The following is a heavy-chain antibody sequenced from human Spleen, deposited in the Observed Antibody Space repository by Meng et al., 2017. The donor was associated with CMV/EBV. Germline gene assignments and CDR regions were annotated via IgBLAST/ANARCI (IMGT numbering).Heavy chain of an antibody. CDR2: FYHSGST. Sequence: SETLSLTCTVSGYSISSTYSWGWIRQPPGKGLEWIGTFYHSGSTYYNPSLKSRVSISVDTSNNQFSLKVRSVTAADTAMYYCSRQDYYSYGMDVWGQGTTVTVSS. J-gene: IGHJ6*02. CDR3: SRQDYYSYGMDV. V-gene: IGHV4-38-2*02. CDR1: GYSISSTYS.